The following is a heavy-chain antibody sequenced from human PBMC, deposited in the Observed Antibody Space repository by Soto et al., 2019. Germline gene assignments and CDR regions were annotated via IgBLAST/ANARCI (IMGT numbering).Heavy chain of an antibody. CDR1: GGSISSGGYY. CDR2: IYYSGST. CDR3: ARSGGDYSNYPSDY. Sequence: SETLSLTCTVSGGSISSGGYYWSWIRQHPGKGLEWIGYIYYSGSTYYNPSLKSRVTISVDTSKNQFSLKLSSVTAADTAVYYCARSGGDYSNYPSDYWGQGTLVTV. J-gene: IGHJ4*02. V-gene: IGHV4-31*03. D-gene: IGHD4-4*01.